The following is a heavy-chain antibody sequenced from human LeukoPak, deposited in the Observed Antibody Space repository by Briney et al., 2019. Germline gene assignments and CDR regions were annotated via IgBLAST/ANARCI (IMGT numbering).Heavy chain of an antibody. Sequence: GGSLRLSCAASGFTFSTYWMHWVRQAPGKELVWVSRIDTDGISTAYADSVKGRFTISRDNAKNTVYLQMNSLRGEDTAVYYCVGSSGWPKYWGQGTLVAVSA. J-gene: IGHJ4*02. D-gene: IGHD6-19*01. CDR1: GFTFSTYW. CDR3: VGSSGWPKY. CDR2: IDTDGIST. V-gene: IGHV3-74*01.